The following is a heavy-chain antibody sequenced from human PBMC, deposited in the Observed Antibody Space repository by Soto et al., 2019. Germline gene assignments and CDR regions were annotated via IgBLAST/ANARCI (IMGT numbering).Heavy chain of an antibody. CDR2: IYYSVST. D-gene: IGHD1-26*01. J-gene: IGHJ6*02. V-gene: IGHV4-59*01. CDR1: GASIRSFF. Sequence: QVHLQESGPGLVKPSETLSLTCTVSGASIRSFFWTWIRQPPGRGLEWIGNIYYSVSTNYNPSLKNRVTMLVDTSKNQCSLMLTSVTAADTAVYYCARPSGSYSYYYGMDVWGQGTTVTVSS. CDR3: ARPSGSYSYYYGMDV.